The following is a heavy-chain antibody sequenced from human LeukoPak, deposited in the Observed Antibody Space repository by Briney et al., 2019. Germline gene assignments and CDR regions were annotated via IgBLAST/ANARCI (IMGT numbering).Heavy chain of an antibody. Sequence: ASVKVSCKASGYTFTGYYMHWVRQAPGQGLEWMGWINPNSGGTNYAQKFQGRVTMTRDASISTAYMELSRLRSDDTAVYYCARAGEGFHYFDYWGQGTLVTVSS. CDR3: ARAGEGFHYFDY. CDR1: GYTFTGYY. CDR2: INPNSGGT. D-gene: IGHD7-27*01. V-gene: IGHV1-2*02. J-gene: IGHJ4*02.